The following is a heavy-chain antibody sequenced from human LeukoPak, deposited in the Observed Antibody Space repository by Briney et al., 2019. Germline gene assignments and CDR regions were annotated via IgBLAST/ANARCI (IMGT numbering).Heavy chain of an antibody. V-gene: IGHV3-11*05. CDR1: GFTFSDYY. J-gene: IGHJ4*02. D-gene: IGHD3-10*01. CDR3: AREYGSGSCFDF. Sequence: GGSLRLSCAASGFTFSDYYMSWIRQAPGKGLERVSYISGGSRYTNYADSVRGRFTISRDNAKNSLYLQMNSLRAEDTAVYYCAREYGSGSCFDFWGQGTLVTVSS. CDR2: ISGGSRYT.